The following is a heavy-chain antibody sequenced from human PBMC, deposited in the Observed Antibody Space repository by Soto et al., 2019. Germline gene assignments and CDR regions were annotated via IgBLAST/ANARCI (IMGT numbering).Heavy chain of an antibody. CDR1: GFTFSSYG. V-gene: IGHV3-33*01. Sequence: QVQLVESGGGVVQPGRSLRLSCAASGFTFSSYGMHWVRQAPGKGLEWVAVIWYDGSNKYYADSVKGRFTISRDNSKNTLYLQMNSLRAEDTAVYYCARQDGYCISTSCYVGYYYYYGMDVWGQGTTVTVSS. CDR2: IWYDGSNK. D-gene: IGHD2-2*03. CDR3: ARQDGYCISTSCYVGYYYYYGMDV. J-gene: IGHJ6*02.